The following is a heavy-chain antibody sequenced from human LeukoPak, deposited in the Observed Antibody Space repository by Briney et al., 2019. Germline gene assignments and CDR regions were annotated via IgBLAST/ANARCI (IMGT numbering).Heavy chain of an antibody. CDR2: IIPILGIA. V-gene: IGHV1-69*04. D-gene: IGHD2-2*01. CDR3: ARDQGSSKVFDY. Sequence: SVKVSCKASGGTFSSYAISWVRQAPGQGLEWMGRIIPILGIANYAQKFQGRVTITADKSTSTAFMELSSLRSEDTAVYYCARDQGSSKVFDYWGQGTLVTVSS. CDR1: GGTFSSYA. J-gene: IGHJ4*02.